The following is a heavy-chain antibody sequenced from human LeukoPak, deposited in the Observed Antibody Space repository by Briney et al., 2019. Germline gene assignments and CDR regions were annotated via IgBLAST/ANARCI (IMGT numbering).Heavy chain of an antibody. V-gene: IGHV6-1*01. D-gene: IGHD3-10*01. J-gene: IGHJ4*02. Sequence: SQTLSLTCAISGDSVSSDITAWNWIRKSPSRGLEWVGTTYYSSKWSNDYAVSVESRITINPDTTQYLFSLRLRTVTPEDTAIYYCARGYMNSAFDYWGQGTLVSASS. CDR1: GDSVSSDITA. CDR2: TYYSSKWSN. CDR3: ARGYMNSAFDY.